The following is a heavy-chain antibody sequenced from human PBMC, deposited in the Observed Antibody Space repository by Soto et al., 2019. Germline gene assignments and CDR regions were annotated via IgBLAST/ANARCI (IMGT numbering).Heavy chain of an antibody. J-gene: IGHJ6*02. Sequence: ASVKVSCKASGYNFIDFYVHWVRQAPGQGLEWMGWVNPKSGGTFYAQRFQGRVTMSRDTSINTAYMELSGLRSDDTAVYYCARDPMGRGDPHSSGMDVWGQATTVTVSS. CDR2: VNPKSGGT. CDR3: ARDPMGRGDPHSSGMDV. V-gene: IGHV1-2*02. D-gene: IGHD3-16*01. CDR1: GYNFIDFY.